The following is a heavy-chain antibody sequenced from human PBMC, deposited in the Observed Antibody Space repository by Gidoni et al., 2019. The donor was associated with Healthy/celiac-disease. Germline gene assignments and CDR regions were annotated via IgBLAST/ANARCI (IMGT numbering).Heavy chain of an antibody. V-gene: IGHV4-34*01. CDR1: GGSFSGYY. Sequence: QVQLQQWCAGLLKPSETLSLTWAVYGGSFSGYYWSWIRQPQGKGLEWSGEINHSGSTNYHPSLKSRVTISVDTSKNQFSLKLSSVTAADTAVYYCARGRHSGYDLGRHNWFYPWGQGTLVTVSS. J-gene: IGHJ5*02. CDR2: INHSGST. D-gene: IGHD5-12*01. CDR3: ARGRHSGYDLGRHNWFYP.